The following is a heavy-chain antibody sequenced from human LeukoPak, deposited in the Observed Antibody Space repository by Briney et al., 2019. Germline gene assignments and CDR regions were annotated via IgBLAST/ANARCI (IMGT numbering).Heavy chain of an antibody. CDR1: GYTFTSYG. D-gene: IGHD3-3*01. CDR3: ARDGDPATGLRFLEWLPDAFDI. CDR2: ISAYNGNK. Sequence: ASVKVSCKASGYTFTSYGISWVRQAPGQGLEWMGWISAYNGNKNYAQKLQGRVTMTTDTSTSTAYMELRSLRSDDTAVYYCARDGDPATGLRFLEWLPDAFDIWGQGTMVTVSS. J-gene: IGHJ3*02. V-gene: IGHV1-18*01.